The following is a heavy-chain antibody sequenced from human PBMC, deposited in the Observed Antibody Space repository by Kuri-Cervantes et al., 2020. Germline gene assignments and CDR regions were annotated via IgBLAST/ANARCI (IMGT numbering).Heavy chain of an antibody. CDR3: ARGYGSYAPFDY. CDR1: GFTFSSYG. J-gene: IGHJ4*02. Sequence: GESLKISCAASGFTFSSYGMHWVRQAPGKGLEWVAVIWYDGSNKYYADSVKGRFTISRDNAKNSLYLQMNSLRAEDTAVYYCARGYGSYAPFDYWGQGTLVTGYS. CDR2: IWYDGSNK. V-gene: IGHV3-33*01. D-gene: IGHD1-26*01.